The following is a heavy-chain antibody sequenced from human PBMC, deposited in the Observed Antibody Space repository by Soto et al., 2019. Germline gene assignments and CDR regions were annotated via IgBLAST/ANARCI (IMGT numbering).Heavy chain of an antibody. CDR3: ARDSLTGYGDAFDI. J-gene: IGHJ3*02. V-gene: IGHV4-59*01. CDR1: GGSISSYY. CDR2: IYYSGST. Sequence: PSETLSLTCTVSGGSISSYYWSRIRQPPGKGLEWIGYIYYSGSTNYNPSLKSRVTISVDTSKNQFPLKLSSVTAADTAVYYCARDSLTGYGDAFDIWGQGTMVTVSS. D-gene: IGHD3-9*01.